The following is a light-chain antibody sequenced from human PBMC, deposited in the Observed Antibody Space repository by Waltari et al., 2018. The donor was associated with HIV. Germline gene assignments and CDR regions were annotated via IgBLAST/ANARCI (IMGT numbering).Light chain of an antibody. CDR2: SNN. Sequence: QSVLTQPPSASGTPGQRVTISCSGSSSNIGSNTVNWYQHLPGTAPQLLIYSNNQRPSGVPDRFSGSKSGTSASLAISGLQSEDEADYYCASWDDSLNGHWVFGGGTKLTVL. CDR1: SSNIGSNT. J-gene: IGLJ3*02. V-gene: IGLV1-44*01. CDR3: ASWDDSLNGHWV.